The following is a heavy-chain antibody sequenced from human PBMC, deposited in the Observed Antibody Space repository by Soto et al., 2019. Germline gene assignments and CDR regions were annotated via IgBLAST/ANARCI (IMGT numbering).Heavy chain of an antibody. CDR2: IRSKANSYAT. CDR1: GFTFSGSA. D-gene: IGHD3-16*01. Sequence: GGSLRLSCAASGFTFSGSAMHWVRQASGQGLEWVGRIRSKANSYATAYAASVKGRFTISRDDSKNTAYLQMNTLKTEETAVYYCTSLGLAFGYWGQGTLVTVS. CDR3: TSLGLAFGY. V-gene: IGHV3-73*01. J-gene: IGHJ4*02.